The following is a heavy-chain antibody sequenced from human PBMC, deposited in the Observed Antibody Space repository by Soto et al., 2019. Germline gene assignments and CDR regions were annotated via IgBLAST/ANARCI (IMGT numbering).Heavy chain of an antibody. D-gene: IGHD3-22*01. CDR2: INADNGNT. Sequence: ASVKVSCKASGYTFTSYGISCVRQAPGQGLEWMGWINADNGNTKYSQKFQGRVTITRDTSASTAYMELNSLRAEDTAVYYCARAQYYYDSSGYYPPFYWGQGTLVTVSS. J-gene: IGHJ4*02. V-gene: IGHV1-18*01. CDR3: ARAQYYYDSSGYYPPFY. CDR1: GYTFTSYG.